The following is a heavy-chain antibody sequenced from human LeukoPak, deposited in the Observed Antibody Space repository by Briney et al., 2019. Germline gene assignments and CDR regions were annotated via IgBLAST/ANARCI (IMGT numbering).Heavy chain of an antibody. CDR1: GGSISSGGYY. CDR2: IYYSGIT. D-gene: IGHD3-10*01. J-gene: IGHJ5*01. V-gene: IGHV4-31*03. CDR3: ARGSPEASIYHWFDS. Sequence: SQTLSLTCTVSGGSISSGGYYWSWIRQHPGKGLEWIGYIYYSGITYYNPSLKSRVTMSVDTSKNQFSLNLSSVTAADTAVYYCARGSPEASIYHWFDSWGQGTLVTVSS.